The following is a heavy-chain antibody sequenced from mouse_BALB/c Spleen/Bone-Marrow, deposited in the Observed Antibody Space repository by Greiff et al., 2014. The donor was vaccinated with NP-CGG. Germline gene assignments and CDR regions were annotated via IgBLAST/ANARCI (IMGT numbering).Heavy chain of an antibody. V-gene: IGHV4-1*02. Sequence: EVMLVESGGGLVQPGGSLKLSCAASGFDFRRYWMNWARQAPGKGLEWIGEINPDSSTINYTPSLKDKFFISRDNAKNTLYLQMSKVRSEDTALYYCARNGYYGWSANWGQGTLVTVSA. J-gene: IGHJ3*01. CDR2: INPDSSTI. CDR3: ARNGYYGWSAN. D-gene: IGHD2-3*01. CDR1: GFDFRRYW.